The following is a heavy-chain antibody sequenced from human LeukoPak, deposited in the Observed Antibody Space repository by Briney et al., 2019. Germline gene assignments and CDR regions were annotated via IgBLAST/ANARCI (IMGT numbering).Heavy chain of an antibody. D-gene: IGHD3-22*01. Sequence: ASVKVSCKASGYTFTSYDINWVRQATGQGLEWMGWMNTNSGNTGYAQKFQGRVTMTRNTSISTAYMELSSLRSEDTAVYYCARARRQSYYYDSRAFDIWGQRTMVTVSS. J-gene: IGHJ3*02. CDR1: GYTFTSYD. CDR2: MNTNSGNT. V-gene: IGHV1-8*01. CDR3: ARARRQSYYYDSRAFDI.